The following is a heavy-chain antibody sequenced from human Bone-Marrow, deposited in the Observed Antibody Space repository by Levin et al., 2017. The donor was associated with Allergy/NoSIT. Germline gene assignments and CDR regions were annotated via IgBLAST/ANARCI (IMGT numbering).Heavy chain of an antibody. Sequence: GESLKISCKASGYNFSGYWIGWVRQMNERALEWMGIIYPADSDTRYSPSFQGQVTISADKSLNTIYLQWSSLKASDTAMYYCARHYGLLRGPIENWFDPWGQGTLVTVSS. CDR2: IYPADSDT. CDR1: GYNFSGYW. D-gene: IGHD3-10*01. J-gene: IGHJ5*02. CDR3: ARHYGLLRGPIENWFDP. V-gene: IGHV5-51*01.